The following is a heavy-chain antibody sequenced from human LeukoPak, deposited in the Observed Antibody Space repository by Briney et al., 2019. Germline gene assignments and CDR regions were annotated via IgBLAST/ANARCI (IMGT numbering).Heavy chain of an antibody. J-gene: IGHJ4*02. Sequence: GASVKVSCKASGGTFSSYAISWVRQAPGQGLEWMGGIIPIFGTANYAQKFQGRVTITADESTSTAYMELSSLRSEDTAVYYCASSGYYGGDFDYWGQGTLVTVSS. V-gene: IGHV1-69*13. CDR1: GGTFSSYA. CDR3: ASSGYYGGDFDY. D-gene: IGHD3-22*01. CDR2: IIPIFGTA.